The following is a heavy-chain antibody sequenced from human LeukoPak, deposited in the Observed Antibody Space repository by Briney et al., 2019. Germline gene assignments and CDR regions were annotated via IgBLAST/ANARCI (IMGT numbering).Heavy chain of an antibody. CDR3: ARSGISYYYGMDV. CDR1: GFTFSDYY. J-gene: IGHJ6*02. CDR2: ISSSGSTI. V-gene: IGHV3-11*01. Sequence: GGSLRLSCAASGFTFSDYYMSWIRQAPGKGLEWVSYISSSGSTIYYADSVKGRFTISRDNAKNSLYLQMNSVRAEDTALYHCARSGISYYYGMDVWGQGTTVTVSS.